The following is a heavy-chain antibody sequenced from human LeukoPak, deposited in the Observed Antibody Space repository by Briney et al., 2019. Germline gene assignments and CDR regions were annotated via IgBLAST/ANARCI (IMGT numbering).Heavy chain of an antibody. CDR2: IYPSDSDT. CDR1: GYSFTSFW. D-gene: IGHD3-10*01. V-gene: IGHV5-51*01. Sequence: GESLKISSKCSGYSFTSFWNGWVRQMPGKGLEWMGIIYPSDSDTRYSPSFQGQVTISADKSINTAYLQWSSLKASYTAMYFCAWSSGSYFSVWGKGTTVTVSS. J-gene: IGHJ6*04. CDR3: AWSSGSYFSV.